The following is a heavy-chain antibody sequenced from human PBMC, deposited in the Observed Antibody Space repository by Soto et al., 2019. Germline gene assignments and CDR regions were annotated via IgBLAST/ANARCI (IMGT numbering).Heavy chain of an antibody. CDR3: GKTYSRSSVIDL. J-gene: IGHJ5*02. D-gene: IGHD6-6*01. CDR1: GGSFSDYY. V-gene: IGHV4-34*01. CDR2: INHGGST. Sequence: SETLSLTCAVYGGSFSDYYWSWIRQPPGKGLEWIGEINHGGSTNYNPSLKSRVTISVDTSKNQFSLRLSSVTAADTAVFYCGKTYSRSSVIDLWGQGTLVTVSS.